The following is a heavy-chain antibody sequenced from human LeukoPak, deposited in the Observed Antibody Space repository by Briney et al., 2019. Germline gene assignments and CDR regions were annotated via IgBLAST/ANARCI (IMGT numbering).Heavy chain of an antibody. J-gene: IGHJ4*02. D-gene: IGHD6-13*01. CDR1: GYTFTSCG. V-gene: IGHV1-18*01. CDR2: MSVSNGNT. CDR3: ARYPLSYSSNWHYYFDY. Sequence: ASVKVSCKASGYTFTSCGVSWVRQAPGQGLEWMGWMSVSNGNTNYAQKLQGRVTMTTDTSTSTAYMELRSLRSDDTAVYYCARYPLSYSSNWHYYFDYWGQGTLLTVSS.